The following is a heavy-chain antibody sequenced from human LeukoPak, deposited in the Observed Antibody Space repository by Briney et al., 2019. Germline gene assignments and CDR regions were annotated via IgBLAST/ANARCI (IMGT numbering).Heavy chain of an antibody. CDR1: GGSISSYY. CDR2: IYYSGST. Sequence: PSETLSLTCTVSGGSISSYYWSWIRQPPGKGLEWIGYIYYSGSTNYNPSLKSRVTISVDTSKNQFSLKLSSVTAADTAVYYCAREVYYGWGSYYTLNWFAPWGQGTLVTVSS. J-gene: IGHJ5*02. D-gene: IGHD3-10*01. CDR3: AREVYYGWGSYYTLNWFAP. V-gene: IGHV4-59*01.